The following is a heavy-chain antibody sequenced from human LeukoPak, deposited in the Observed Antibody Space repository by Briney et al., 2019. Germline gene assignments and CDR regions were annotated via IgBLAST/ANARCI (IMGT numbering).Heavy chain of an antibody. CDR1: GYSFTSYW. V-gene: IGHV1-69*05. CDR3: ARLANEAFDI. D-gene: IGHD4/OR15-4a*01. Sequence: KISCKGSGYSFTSYWIGWVRQMPGKGLEWMGGIIPIFGTANYAQKFQGRVTITTDESTSTASMELSSLRSEDTAVYYCARLANEAFDIWGQGTMVTVSS. CDR2: IIPIFGTA. J-gene: IGHJ3*02.